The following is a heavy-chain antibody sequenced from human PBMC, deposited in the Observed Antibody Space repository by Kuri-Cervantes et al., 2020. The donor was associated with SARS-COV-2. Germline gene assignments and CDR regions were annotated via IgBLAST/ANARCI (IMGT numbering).Heavy chain of an antibody. V-gene: IGHV3-53*01. Sequence: GESLKISCAASGFTVSSNYMSWVRQAPGKGLEWVSVIYSGGSTYYADSVKGRFTISRDNAKNSLYLQMNSLRAEDTAVYYCARDAGSNLPAAIVLLSAFDIWGQGTMVTVSS. CDR3: ARDAGSNLPAAIVLLSAFDI. CDR2: IYSGGST. CDR1: GFTVSSNY. D-gene: IGHD2-2*02. J-gene: IGHJ3*02.